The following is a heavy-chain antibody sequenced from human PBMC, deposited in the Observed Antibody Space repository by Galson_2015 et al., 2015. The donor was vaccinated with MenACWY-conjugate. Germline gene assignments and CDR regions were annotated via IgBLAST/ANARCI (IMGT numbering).Heavy chain of an antibody. CDR2: ISYDGSNK. CDR3: AFTLGVYDSSGYYF. V-gene: IGHV3-30*03. CDR1: GFTFSDYY. J-gene: IGHJ4*02. D-gene: IGHD3-22*01. Sequence: SLRLSCAASGFTFSDYYMSWIRQAPGKGLEWVAVISYDGSNKYYADSVKGRFTISRDNSKNTLYLQMNSLRAEDTAVYYCAFTLGVYDSSGYYFWGQGTLVTVSS.